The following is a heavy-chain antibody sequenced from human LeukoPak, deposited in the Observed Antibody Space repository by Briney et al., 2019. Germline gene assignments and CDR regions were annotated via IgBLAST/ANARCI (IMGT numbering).Heavy chain of an antibody. CDR3: AAGLEAATNMLDYYYYGMDV. CDR1: VFTLSSSA. D-gene: IGHD5-24*01. J-gene: IGHJ6*02. CDR2: IVVVRGNT. Sequence: SVKVSCKASVFTLSSSAMLWVRQARGQRLEWIGWIVVVRGNTNYAQKFQERVTITSDMATSTAYMELSSLRSEDTAVYYCAAGLEAATNMLDYYYYGMDVWGQGTTVTVSS. V-gene: IGHV1-58*02.